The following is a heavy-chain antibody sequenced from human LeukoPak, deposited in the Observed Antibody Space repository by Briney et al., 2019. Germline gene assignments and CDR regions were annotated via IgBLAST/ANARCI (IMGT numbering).Heavy chain of an antibody. J-gene: IGHJ4*02. V-gene: IGHV4-38-2*02. CDR3: ARGGPARSYTY. CDR1: GSSISSYY. CDR2: FYQSGST. D-gene: IGHD2-15*01. Sequence: SETLSLTCSVSGSSISSYYWGWIRQPPGKGLEWIGTFYQSGSTSYNPSLKSRVTISVDTSKNQFSLKLSSVTAADTAVYYCARGGPARSYTYWGQGTLVTVSS.